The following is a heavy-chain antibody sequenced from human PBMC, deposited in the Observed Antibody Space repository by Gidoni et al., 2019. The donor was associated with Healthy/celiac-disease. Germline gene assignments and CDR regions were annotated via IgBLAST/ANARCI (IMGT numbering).Heavy chain of an antibody. CDR2: ISAYNGNT. CDR1: GYTFTSYG. CDR3: AREGNFNYYGSGSYSDYYYYYYGMDV. V-gene: IGHV1-18*01. Sequence: QVQLVQSGAEVTKPGASVKVSCKASGYTFTSYGISWVRQAPGQGLEWMGWISAYNGNTNYAQKLQGRVTMTTDTSTSTAYMELRSLRSDDTAVYYCAREGNFNYYGSGSYSDYYYYYYGMDVWGQGTTVTVSS. J-gene: IGHJ6*02. D-gene: IGHD3-10*01.